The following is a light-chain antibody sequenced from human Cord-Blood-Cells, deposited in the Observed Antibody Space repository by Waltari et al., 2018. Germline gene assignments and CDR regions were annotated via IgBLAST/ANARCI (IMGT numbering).Light chain of an antibody. CDR3: CSYAGSLRV. V-gene: IGLV2-11*01. CDR1: SSDVGGYNY. J-gene: IGLJ3*02. Sequence: QSALTQPRSVSGSPGQSVTISCTGTSSDVGGYNYVSWYQQHPGKAPKLMIYDVSKRPSGVPDRFSGSKSGNTASVTISGLQAEDEADYYCCSYAGSLRVFGGGTKLTVL. CDR2: DVS.